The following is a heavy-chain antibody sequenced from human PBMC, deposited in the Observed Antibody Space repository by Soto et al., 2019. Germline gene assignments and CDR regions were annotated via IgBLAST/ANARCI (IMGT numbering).Heavy chain of an antibody. CDR3: ARVTDIVATIVDY. Sequence: SETLSLTCTVSGGSISSGGYYWSWIRQHPGKGLEWIGYIYYSGSTYYNPSLKSRVTISVDTSKNQFSLKLSSVTAADTAVYYCARVTDIVATIVDYWGQGALVTVSS. J-gene: IGHJ4*02. CDR2: IYYSGST. V-gene: IGHV4-31*03. CDR1: GGSISSGGYY. D-gene: IGHD5-12*01.